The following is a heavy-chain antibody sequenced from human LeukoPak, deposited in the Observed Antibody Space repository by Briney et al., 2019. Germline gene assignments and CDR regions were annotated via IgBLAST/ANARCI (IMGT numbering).Heavy chain of an antibody. CDR1: GGTFSSYA. V-gene: IGHV1-69*01. CDR2: IIPIFGTA. CDR3: ARSGGYSGYDPPFGY. D-gene: IGHD5-12*01. Sequence: SVKVSCKASGGTFSSYAISWVRQAPGQGLEWMGGIIPIFGTANYAQKFQGRVTITADESTSTAYMELSSLRSEDTAVYYCARSGGYSGYDPPFGYWGQGTLVTVSS. J-gene: IGHJ4*02.